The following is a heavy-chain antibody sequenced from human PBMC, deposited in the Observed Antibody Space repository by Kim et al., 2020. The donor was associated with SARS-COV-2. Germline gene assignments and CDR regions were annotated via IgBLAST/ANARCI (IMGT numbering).Heavy chain of an antibody. V-gene: IGHV4-39*01. D-gene: IGHD6-19*01. Sequence: SETLSLTCTVSGGSLSSSSFYWGWIRQPPGKGWKWIGTAYDIGNTYYNPSLTSRVTISVYTSQNQFYLKLGSVTAADTAVYYCERHQSYSSVWYV. CDR1: GGSLSSSSFY. J-gene: IGHJ2*01. CDR3: ERHQSYSSVWYV. CDR2: AYDIGNT.